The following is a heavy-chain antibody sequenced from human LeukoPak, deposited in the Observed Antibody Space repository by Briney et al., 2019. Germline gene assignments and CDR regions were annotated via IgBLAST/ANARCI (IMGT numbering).Heavy chain of an antibody. CDR2: ISAYNGNT. Sequence: ASVKVSCKASGYTLTNYGISWVRQAPGQGLEWMGWISAYNGNTNYAQKLQGRVTMTTDTSTSTAYMELRSLRSDDTAVYYCARDGSKGYCSSGSCYPPYYYYGMDVWGQGTTVTVSS. J-gene: IGHJ6*02. CDR3: ARDGSKGYCSSGSCYPPYYYYGMDV. CDR1: GYTLTNYG. D-gene: IGHD2-15*01. V-gene: IGHV1-18*01.